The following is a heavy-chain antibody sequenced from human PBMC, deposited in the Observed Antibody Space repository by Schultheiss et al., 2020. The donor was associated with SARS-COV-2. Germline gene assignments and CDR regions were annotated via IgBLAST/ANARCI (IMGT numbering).Heavy chain of an antibody. D-gene: IGHD3-22*01. CDR1: GFTFSSYW. V-gene: IGHV3-74*01. CDR3: AREGPYYYDSSGYSH. CDR2: INSDGSST. J-gene: IGHJ4*02. Sequence: GGSLRLSCAASGFTFSSYWMHWVRQAPGKGLVWVSRINSDGSSTSYADSVKGRFTISRDNAKNTLYLQMNNLRAEDTAVYYCAREGPYYYDSSGYSHWGQGTLVTVSS.